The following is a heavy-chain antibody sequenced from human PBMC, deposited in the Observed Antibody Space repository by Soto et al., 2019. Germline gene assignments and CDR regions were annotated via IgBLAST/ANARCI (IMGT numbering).Heavy chain of an antibody. CDR2: INHSGST. CDR1: GGSFSGYY. Sequence: QVQLQQWGAGLLKPSETLSLTCAVYGGSFSGYYWTWIRQPPGTGLEWIGEINHSGSTNYNPSLKRRVTISVDTSKNQFALKLTSVTAAATAVYYCASDKITGLFDYWGQGTLVTVSS. CDR3: ASDKITGLFDY. D-gene: IGHD2-8*02. J-gene: IGHJ4*02. V-gene: IGHV4-34*01.